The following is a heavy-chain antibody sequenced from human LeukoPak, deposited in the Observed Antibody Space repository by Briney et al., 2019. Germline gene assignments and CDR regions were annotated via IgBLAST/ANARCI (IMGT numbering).Heavy chain of an antibody. V-gene: IGHV4-59*08. CDR1: GGSISSYY. D-gene: IGHD3-22*01. Sequence: KPSETLSLTCTVSGGSISSYYWSWIRQPPGKGLEWIGYIFYSGSTNYNPSLKSRVTISVDTSKNQFSLKLSSVTAADTAVYYCARPKGYDSSGYYHIDAFDIWGQGTMVTVSS. CDR2: IFYSGST. CDR3: ARPKGYDSSGYYHIDAFDI. J-gene: IGHJ3*02.